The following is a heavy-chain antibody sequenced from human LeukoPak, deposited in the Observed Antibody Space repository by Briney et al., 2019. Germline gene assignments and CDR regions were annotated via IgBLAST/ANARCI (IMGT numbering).Heavy chain of an antibody. CDR1: GFTFRSYD. D-gene: IGHD3-10*01. V-gene: IGHV3-33*01. Sequence: GGSLRLSCAASGFTFRSYDMHWVRQAPGEGPEWVAVVWFDGSNKYYADSVKGRFTISRDNSKNTLYRQINSLRAEDTGVYYCVRANYGSGSNYYYGLDVWGQGTTVTVSS. CDR2: VWFDGSNK. CDR3: VRANYGSGSNYYYGLDV. J-gene: IGHJ6*02.